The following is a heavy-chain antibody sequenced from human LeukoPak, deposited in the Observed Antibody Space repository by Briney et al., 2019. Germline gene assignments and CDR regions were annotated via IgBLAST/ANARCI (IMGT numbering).Heavy chain of an antibody. CDR1: GFTFDDYA. CDR2: ISWNSGSI. D-gene: IGHD1-26*01. CDR3: AKDSGWELSYFDY. Sequence: GGSLRLSCAASGFTFDDYAMHWVRQAPGKGLEWVSGISWNSGSIGYADSVKGRFTISRDNAKNSLYLQMNSLRAEDTALYYCAKDSGWELSYFDYWGQGTLVTVSS. V-gene: IGHV3-9*01. J-gene: IGHJ4*02.